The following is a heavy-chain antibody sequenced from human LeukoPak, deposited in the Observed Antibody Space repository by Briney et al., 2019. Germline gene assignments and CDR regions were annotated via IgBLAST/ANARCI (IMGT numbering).Heavy chain of an antibody. CDR3: ARGGGGGGNAVGMDV. V-gene: IGHV3-72*01. J-gene: IGHJ6*02. CDR2: TRNKANSYTT. CDR1: GFTFSDHY. D-gene: IGHD2-15*01. Sequence: GGSVRLFCAASGFTFSDHYMDWVRHAPGKGLEWVGRTRNKANSYTTEYAASVKGRFTISRDDSKNSLYLQMNSLKTGETAVYYCARGGGGGGNAVGMDVWGQGTTVTVSS.